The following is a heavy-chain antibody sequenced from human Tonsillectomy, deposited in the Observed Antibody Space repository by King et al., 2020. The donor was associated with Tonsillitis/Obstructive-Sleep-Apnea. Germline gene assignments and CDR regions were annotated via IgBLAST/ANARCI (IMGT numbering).Heavy chain of an antibody. Sequence: QLVQSGAEVKKPGASVKVSCKASGYNFTNYGFSWVRQAPGQGLEWMGWISTYNGNTNYAQKFQGRVTMTTDTSTTTAYMELRSLRSDDTAVYYCAREDGGETDYFPSYYYYGLDVWGQGTTVTVSS. CDR3: AREDGGETDYFPSYYYYGLDV. D-gene: IGHD2/OR15-2a*01. V-gene: IGHV1-18*01. J-gene: IGHJ6*02. CDR1: GYNFTNYG. CDR2: ISTYNGNT.